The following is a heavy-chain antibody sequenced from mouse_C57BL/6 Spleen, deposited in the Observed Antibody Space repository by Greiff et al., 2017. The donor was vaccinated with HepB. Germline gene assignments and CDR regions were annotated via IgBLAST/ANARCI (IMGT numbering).Heavy chain of an antibody. Sequence: EVQLQQSGPELVKPGASVKIPCKASGYTFTDYNMDWVKQSHGKSLEWIGDINPNNGGTIDNQKFKGKATLTVDKSSSTAYMELRSLTSEDTAVYYCARCSYYAMDYWGQGTSVTVSS. CDR1: GYTFTDYN. V-gene: IGHV1-18*01. J-gene: IGHJ4*01. CDR3: ARCSYYAMDY. CDR2: INPNNGGT.